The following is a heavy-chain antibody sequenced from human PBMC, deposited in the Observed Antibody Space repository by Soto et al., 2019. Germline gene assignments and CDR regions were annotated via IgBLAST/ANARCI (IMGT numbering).Heavy chain of an antibody. D-gene: IGHD3-3*01. CDR2: IIPIFGTA. V-gene: IGHV1-69*13. Sequence: ASVKVSCKASGGTFSSYAISGVRQAPGQGLEWMGGIIPIFGTANYAQKFQGRVTITADESTSTAYMELSSLRSEDTAVYYCARTYPYDFWSGYSYYFDYWGQETLVTVSA. CDR3: ARTYPYDFWSGYSYYFDY. CDR1: GGTFSSYA. J-gene: IGHJ4*02.